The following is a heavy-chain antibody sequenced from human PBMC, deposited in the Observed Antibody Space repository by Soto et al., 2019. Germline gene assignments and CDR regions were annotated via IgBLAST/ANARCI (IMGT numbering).Heavy chain of an antibody. J-gene: IGHJ6*02. D-gene: IGHD5-12*01. V-gene: IGHV3-23*01. CDR1: GFTFSSYA. CDR3: AKGGAGGYDWRAYYYYGMDV. Sequence: GGSLRLSCAASGFTFSSYAMSWVRQAPGKGLEWVSAISGSGGSTYYADSVKGRFTISRDNSKNTLYLQMNSLRAEDTAVYYCAKGGAGGYDWRAYYYYGMDVWGQGTTVTVSS. CDR2: ISGSGGST.